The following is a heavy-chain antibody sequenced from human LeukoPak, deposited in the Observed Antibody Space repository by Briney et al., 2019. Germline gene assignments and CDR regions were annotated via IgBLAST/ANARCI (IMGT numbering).Heavy chain of an antibody. J-gene: IGHJ4*02. D-gene: IGHD2-21*01. CDR2: IYTSGTT. Sequence: SETLSLTCTVSGDSLSSYYWNWIRQPAGKGLEWVGRIYTSGTTNYNPSLKSGVTMSLTPSKNQFSLKLSSVSTADTAVYYGVRESPWGYVVFNYWGQGTLVTVSS. V-gene: IGHV4-4*07. CDR1: GDSLSSYY. CDR3: VRESPWGYVVFNY.